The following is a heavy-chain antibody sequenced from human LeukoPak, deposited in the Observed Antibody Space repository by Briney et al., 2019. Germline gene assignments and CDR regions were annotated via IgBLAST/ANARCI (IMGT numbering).Heavy chain of an antibody. CDR1: GGSISSYY. CDR2: IYTSGST. Sequence: PSETLSLTCTVSGGSISSYYWSWIRQPAGKGLEWIGRIYTSGSTNYNPSLKSRVTMSVDTSKNQFSLKLSSVTAADTAVYYCARHGALTIRTNQFDYWGQGTLVTVSS. D-gene: IGHD1-14*01. CDR3: ARHGALTIRTNQFDY. J-gene: IGHJ4*02. V-gene: IGHV4-4*07.